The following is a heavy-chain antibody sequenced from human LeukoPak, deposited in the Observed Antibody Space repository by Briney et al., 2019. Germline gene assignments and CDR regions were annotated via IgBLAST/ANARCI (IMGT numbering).Heavy chain of an antibody. Sequence: GASVKVSCKASGYTFTGYYMHWVRQAPGQGLEWMGWINPNSGGTNYAQKFQGRVTMTRDTSISTAYMELSRLRSDDTAVYYCAREGFTKRTIRNWFDPWGQGTLVTVSS. D-gene: IGHD3-3*01. CDR3: AREGFTKRTIRNWFDP. J-gene: IGHJ5*02. CDR1: GYTFTGYY. V-gene: IGHV1-2*02. CDR2: INPNSGGT.